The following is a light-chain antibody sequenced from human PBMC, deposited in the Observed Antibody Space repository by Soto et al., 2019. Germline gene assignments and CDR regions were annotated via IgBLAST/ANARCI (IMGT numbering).Light chain of an antibody. J-gene: IGLJ3*02. V-gene: IGLV1-51*02. CDR3: GTWDSSFGV. Sequence: QSVLTQPPSVSAAPGQKVTISCSGSSSNIGNNYVSWYQQLPGTAPKLLIYENNKRPSGIPDRFSGSKSGTSATLGITGLQTGDEADYYCGTWDSSFGVFGGGTKLTVL. CDR2: ENN. CDR1: SSNIGNNY.